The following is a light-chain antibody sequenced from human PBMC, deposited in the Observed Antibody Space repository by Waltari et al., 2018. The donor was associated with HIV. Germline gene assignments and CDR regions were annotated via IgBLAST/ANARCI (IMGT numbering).Light chain of an antibody. CDR3: SSYTSSSNGV. Sequence: QSVLTQPASASGSPGTASTISCTGTIINDCGYNYVSWYQQHPDKAPKLLIFDVSNRPSGVPNRVSGSRSGNTASLTISGLQAEDEADYYCSSYTSSSNGVFGGGTKLTVL. J-gene: IGLJ3*02. CDR2: DVS. V-gene: IGLV2-14*03. CDR1: IINDCGYNY.